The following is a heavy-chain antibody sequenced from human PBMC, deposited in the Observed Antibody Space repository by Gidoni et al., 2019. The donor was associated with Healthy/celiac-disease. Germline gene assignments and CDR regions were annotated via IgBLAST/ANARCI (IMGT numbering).Heavy chain of an antibody. V-gene: IGHV1-46*01. D-gene: IGHD3-10*01. CDR1: GYTFTSYY. Sequence: QVQLVQSGAEVKKPGASVKVSCKASGYTFTSYYLHWVRQAPGQGLEWMGIINPSGGSTSYAQKFQGRVTMTRDTSTSTVYMELSSLRSEDTAVYYCARGSMVRGVILPPLDYWGQGTLVTVSS. CDR2: INPSGGST. J-gene: IGHJ4*02. CDR3: ARGSMVRGVILPPLDY.